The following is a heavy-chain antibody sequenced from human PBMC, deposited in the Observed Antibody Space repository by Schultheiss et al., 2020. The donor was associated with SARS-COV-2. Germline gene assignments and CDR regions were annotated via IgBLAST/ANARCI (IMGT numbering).Heavy chain of an antibody. Sequence: GGSLRLSCVVSGFTFSTFWMTWVRQAPGKGLEWVSAISGSGGSTYYADSVKGRFTISRDNSKNTLYLQMNSLRAEDTAVYYCAKINHRDYYYGMDVWGQGTTVTVSS. D-gene: IGHD1-14*01. CDR1: GFTFSTFW. CDR2: ISGSGGST. J-gene: IGHJ6*02. V-gene: IGHV3-23*01. CDR3: AKINHRDYYYGMDV.